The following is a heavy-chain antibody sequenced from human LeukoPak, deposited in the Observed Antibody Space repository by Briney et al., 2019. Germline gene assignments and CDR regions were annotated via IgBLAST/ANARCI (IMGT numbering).Heavy chain of an antibody. CDR2: ISSSSSYI. J-gene: IGHJ3*02. Sequence: GGSLRLSCAASGFTFSSYSMNWVRQAPGKGLEWVSSISSSSSYIYYADSVKGRFTISRDNAKNSLYLQMNSLRAEDTAVYYCCGASIVLMAYDAFDIWGQGTMVTVSS. D-gene: IGHD2-8*01. CDR1: GFTFSSYS. CDR3: CGASIVLMAYDAFDI. V-gene: IGHV3-21*01.